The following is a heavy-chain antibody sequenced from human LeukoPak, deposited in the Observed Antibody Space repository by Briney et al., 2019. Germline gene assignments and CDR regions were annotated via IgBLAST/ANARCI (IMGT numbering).Heavy chain of an antibody. Sequence: GGSLRLSCAASGFTFSSYSMNWVRQAPGKGLEWVSSISSSSYIYYADSVKGQFTISRDNAKNSLYLQMNSLRAEDTAVYYCARDARYGAFDIWGQGTMVTVSS. CDR2: ISSSSYI. CDR1: GFTFSSYS. D-gene: IGHD2-15*01. V-gene: IGHV3-21*01. CDR3: ARDARYGAFDI. J-gene: IGHJ3*02.